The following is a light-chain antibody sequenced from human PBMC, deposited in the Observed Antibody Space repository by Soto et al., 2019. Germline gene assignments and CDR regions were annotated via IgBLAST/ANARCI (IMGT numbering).Light chain of an antibody. CDR3: SSYTSSSTLSYV. J-gene: IGLJ1*01. Sequence: QSVLTQPASVSGSAGQSITISCTGTSSDVGGYNYVSWYQQHPGKAPKLMIYDVSNRPSGVSNRFSGSKSGNTASLTIPGLQAEDEADYYCSSYTSSSTLSYVFGTGTKVTVL. V-gene: IGLV2-14*01. CDR2: DVS. CDR1: SSDVGGYNY.